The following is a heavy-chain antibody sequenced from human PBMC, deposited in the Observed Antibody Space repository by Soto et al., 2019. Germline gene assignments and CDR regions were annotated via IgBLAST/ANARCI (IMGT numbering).Heavy chain of an antibody. J-gene: IGHJ6*02. V-gene: IGHV1-46*01. CDR1: GYTFTSYY. CDR3: ARPRLRYFDWLPHYYYGMDV. CDR2: INPSGGST. D-gene: IGHD3-9*01. Sequence: ASVKVSCKASGYTFTSYYMHWVRQAPGQGLEWMGIINPSGGSTSYAQKFQGRVTMTRDTSTSTVYMELRSLSSEDTAVYYCARPRLRYFDWLPHYYYGMDVWGQGTTVTVSS.